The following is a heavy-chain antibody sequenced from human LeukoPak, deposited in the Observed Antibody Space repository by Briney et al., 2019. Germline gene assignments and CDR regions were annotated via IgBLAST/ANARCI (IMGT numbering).Heavy chain of an antibody. Sequence: SETLSLTCTVSGGSISSSSYYWGWIRQPPGKGLEWIGSIYYSGSTYYNPSLKSRGTISVDTSKNQFSLKLSSVTAADMAVYYCARSRKNDCTSTSCYTDYWGQGTLVTVSS. CDR2: IYYSGST. CDR3: ARSRKNDCTSTSCYTDY. J-gene: IGHJ4*02. D-gene: IGHD2-2*02. CDR1: GGSISSSSYY. V-gene: IGHV4-39*01.